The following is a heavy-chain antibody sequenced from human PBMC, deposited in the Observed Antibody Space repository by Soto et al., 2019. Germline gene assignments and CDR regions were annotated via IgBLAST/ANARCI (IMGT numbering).Heavy chain of an antibody. D-gene: IGHD6-13*01. CDR1: GFTFSRYA. V-gene: IGHV3-23*01. CDR3: AKGLAAARPYYFDY. Sequence: GGSLSLSCAASGFTFSRYAMSWVRQAPGKGLEWVSAITGGGSSTYYADSVKGRFTISRDNSKNTLSLQMNGLRAEDTAVYYCAKGLAAARPYYFDYWGQGALVTVSS. CDR2: ITGGGSST. J-gene: IGHJ4*02.